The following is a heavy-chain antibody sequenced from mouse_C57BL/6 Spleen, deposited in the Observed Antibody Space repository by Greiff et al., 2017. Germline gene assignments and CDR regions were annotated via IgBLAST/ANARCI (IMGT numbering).Heavy chain of an antibody. J-gene: IGHJ2*01. CDR3: ARKESGTPLDY. CDR2: IDPSDSYT. V-gene: IGHV1-59*01. CDR1: GYTFTSYW. Sequence: QVQLQQPGAELVRPGTSVKLSCKASGYTFTSYWMHWVKQRPGQGLEWIGVIDPSDSYTNYNQKFKGKATLTVDTSSSTAYMQLSSLTSEDSAVYYCARKESGTPLDYWGQGTTLTVSS. D-gene: IGHD4-1*01.